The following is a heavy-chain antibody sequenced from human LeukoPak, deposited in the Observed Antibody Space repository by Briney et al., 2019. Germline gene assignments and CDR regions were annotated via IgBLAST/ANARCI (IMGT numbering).Heavy chain of an antibody. J-gene: IGHJ4*02. CDR2: INPNSGGT. CDR1: GYTFTGYY. V-gene: IGHV1-2*02. D-gene: IGHD3-22*01. CDR3: ARGGWDSSGYTALYYFDY. Sequence: ASVKVSCKASGYTFTGYYMHWVRQAPGQGLEWMGWINPNSGGTNYAQKFQGRVTMTRDTSISTAYMELSRLSSEDTAIYYCARGGWDSSGYTALYYFDYWGQGTLVTVSS.